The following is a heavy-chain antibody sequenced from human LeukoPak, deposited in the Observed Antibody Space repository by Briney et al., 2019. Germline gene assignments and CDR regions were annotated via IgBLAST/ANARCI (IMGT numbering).Heavy chain of an antibody. Sequence: GGSLRLSCAASGFTFSNYDIHWVRQAPGKGLEWVAFMRFDGDTKYYTDSVMGRFTISRDNSKNTLYLQMNSLRAEDTAVYYCAKDLRGVDTALIGPFDHWGQGTLVTVSS. D-gene: IGHD5-18*01. CDR1: GFTFSNYD. CDR2: MRFDGDTK. CDR3: AKDLRGVDTALIGPFDH. V-gene: IGHV3-30*02. J-gene: IGHJ4*02.